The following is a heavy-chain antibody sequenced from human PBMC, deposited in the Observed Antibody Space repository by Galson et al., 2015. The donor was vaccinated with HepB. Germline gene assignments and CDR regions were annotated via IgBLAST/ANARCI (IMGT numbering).Heavy chain of an antibody. CDR3: ARDTAMGPFDY. D-gene: IGHD5-18*01. CDR1: GYTFTSYY. V-gene: IGHV1-46*03. CDR2: INPSGGST. Sequence: SLKVSCKASGYTFTSYYMHWVRQAPGQGLEWKGIINPSGGSTSYAQKFQGRVTMTRDTSTSTVYMELSSLRSEDTAVYYCARDTAMGPFDYWGQGTLVTVSS. J-gene: IGHJ4*02.